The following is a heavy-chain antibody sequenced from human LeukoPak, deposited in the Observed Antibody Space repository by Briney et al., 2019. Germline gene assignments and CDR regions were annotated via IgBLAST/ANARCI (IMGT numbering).Heavy chain of an antibody. Sequence: SENLSLNCTVSGGSISSSSYYWGWIRQPPGKGLEWIGSIYYSGSTYYNPSLKSRVTISVDTSKNQFSLKLSSVTAADTAVYYCARGAEGETYYYGSSGYYYLDYWGQGTLVTVSS. V-gene: IGHV4-39*07. J-gene: IGHJ4*02. CDR3: ARGAEGETYYYGSSGYYYLDY. CDR2: IYYSGST. D-gene: IGHD3-22*01. CDR1: GGSISSSSYY.